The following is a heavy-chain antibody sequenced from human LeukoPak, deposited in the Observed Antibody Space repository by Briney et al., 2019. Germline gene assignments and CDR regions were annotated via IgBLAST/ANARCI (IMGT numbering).Heavy chain of an antibody. CDR3: ARDGYQLPPYYYYGMDV. Sequence: GGSLRLSCAASGFTFSSYRMNWVRQAPGKGLEWVSSISSSSSYIYYADSVKGRFTISRDNAKNSLYLQMNSLRAEDTAVYYCARDGYQLPPYYYYGMDVWGQGTTVTVSS. V-gene: IGHV3-21*01. CDR2: ISSSSSYI. J-gene: IGHJ6*02. CDR1: GFTFSSYR. D-gene: IGHD2-2*01.